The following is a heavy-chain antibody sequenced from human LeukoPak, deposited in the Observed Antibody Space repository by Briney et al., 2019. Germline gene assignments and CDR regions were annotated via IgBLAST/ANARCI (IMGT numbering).Heavy chain of an antibody. CDR2: IYYSGST. V-gene: IGHV4-31*03. CDR1: GGSISSGGYY. CDR3: ARAYDWIDP. D-gene: IGHD3-16*01. J-gene: IGHJ5*02. Sequence: SETLSLTCTVSGGSISSGGYYWSRIRQHPGQGLEWLGCIYYSGSTYYNPSLKSRVTISVNTSKNQFSLKLSSVTAAETAVYYCARAYDWIDPWGQGTLVTVSS.